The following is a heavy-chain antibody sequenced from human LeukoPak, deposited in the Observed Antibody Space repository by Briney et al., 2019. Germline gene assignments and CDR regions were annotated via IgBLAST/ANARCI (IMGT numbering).Heavy chain of an antibody. V-gene: IGHV3-21*01. CDR3: ARDSGYDLPDY. J-gene: IGHJ4*02. Sequence: MTGGSLRLSCAASGFTFSSYSMNWVRLAPGKGLEWVSSISSSSSYIYYADSVRGRFTISRDNAKNSLYLQMNSLRAEDTAVYYCARDSGYDLPDYWGQGTLVTVSS. D-gene: IGHD5-12*01. CDR1: GFTFSSYS. CDR2: ISSSSSYI.